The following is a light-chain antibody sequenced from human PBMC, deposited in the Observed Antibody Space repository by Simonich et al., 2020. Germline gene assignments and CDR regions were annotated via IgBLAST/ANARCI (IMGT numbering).Light chain of an antibody. CDR2: DVR. CDR1: SSDVGGYNS. Sequence: QSALTQPASVSGSPGQSITISCTGTSSDVGGYNSVSWYQQHPGKAHKLMIYDVRKRPSGVSNRFSGSKSGNTASLTISGLQAEDEADYYCSSYTSSSTLVFGGGTKLTVL. J-gene: IGLJ2*01. CDR3: SSYTSSSTLV. V-gene: IGLV2-14*01.